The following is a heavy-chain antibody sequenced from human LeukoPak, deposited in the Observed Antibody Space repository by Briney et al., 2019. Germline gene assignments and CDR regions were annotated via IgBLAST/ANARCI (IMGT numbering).Heavy chain of an antibody. Sequence: ASVKVSCKASGGTFISYASSWVRQAPGQGVEWMGRIIPIFGRANYAQKFQGRVTITTEESTSTAYMELSSLRSEDTAVYYCARLRLGELSWFDPWGQGTLVTVSS. CDR2: IIPIFGRA. CDR1: GGTFISYA. V-gene: IGHV1-69*05. J-gene: IGHJ5*02. CDR3: ARLRLGELSWFDP. D-gene: IGHD3-16*02.